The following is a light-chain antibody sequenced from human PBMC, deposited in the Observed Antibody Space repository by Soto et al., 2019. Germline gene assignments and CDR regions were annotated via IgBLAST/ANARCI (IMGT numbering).Light chain of an antibody. CDR3: QQSYSTPT. Sequence: QMNQSPSSLSASVGDRVTITCRASQSISSYLNWYQQKPGKAPKLLIYAASSLQSGVPSRFSGSGSGTDFTLTISSLQPEDFATYYCQQSYSTPTFGGGTKVEIK. CDR2: AAS. CDR1: QSISSY. V-gene: IGKV1-39*01. J-gene: IGKJ4*01.